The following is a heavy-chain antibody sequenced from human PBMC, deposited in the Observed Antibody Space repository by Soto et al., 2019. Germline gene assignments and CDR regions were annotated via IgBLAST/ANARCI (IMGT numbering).Heavy chain of an antibody. CDR2: INPNSGGT. V-gene: IGHV1-2*02. CDR3: ARDERRGYSDYVPFVWSYYYYGMDV. CDR1: GYTFTGYY. J-gene: IGHJ6*02. D-gene: IGHD4-17*01. Sequence: ASVKVSCKASGYTFTGYYMHWVRQAPGQGLEWMGWINPNSGGTNYAQKFQGRVTMTRDTSISTAYMELSRLRSDDTAVYYCARDERRGYSDYVPFVWSYYYYGMDVWGQGTTVTVS.